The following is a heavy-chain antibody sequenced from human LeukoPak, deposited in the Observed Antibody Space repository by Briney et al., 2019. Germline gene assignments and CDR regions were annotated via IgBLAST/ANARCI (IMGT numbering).Heavy chain of an antibody. J-gene: IGHJ4*02. Sequence: GGSLRLSCAASGFTFDDYAMHWVRQAPGKGLEWVSGISWNSGSIGYADSVKGRFTISRDNAKNTLYLQMNSLRAEDTAVYYCAKEDLWFGAPSFDYWGQGTLVTVSS. CDR2: ISWNSGSI. CDR3: AKEDLWFGAPSFDY. CDR1: GFTFDDYA. V-gene: IGHV3-9*01. D-gene: IGHD3-10*01.